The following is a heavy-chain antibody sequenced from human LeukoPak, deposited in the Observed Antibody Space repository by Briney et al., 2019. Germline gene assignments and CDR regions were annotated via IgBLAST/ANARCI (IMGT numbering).Heavy chain of an antibody. D-gene: IGHD2-2*01. Sequence: GGSLRLSCAASGFTFSSYGMSWVRKAPGKGLEWVSAISGSGGSTYYADSVKGRFTISRDNSKNTLYLQMNSLRGEDTAVYYCAKRGYCSSTSCYPYYYYYYMDVWGKGTTVTISS. CDR1: GFTFSSYG. CDR2: ISGSGGST. J-gene: IGHJ6*03. V-gene: IGHV3-23*01. CDR3: AKRGYCSSTSCYPYYYYYYMDV.